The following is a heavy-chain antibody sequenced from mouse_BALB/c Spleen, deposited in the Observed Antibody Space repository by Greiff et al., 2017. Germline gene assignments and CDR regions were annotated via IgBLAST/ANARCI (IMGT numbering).Heavy chain of an antibody. CDR2: ISSGSSTI. D-gene: IGHD2-1*01. CDR1: GFTFSSFG. CDR3: ARSDGNYGDYFDY. V-gene: IGHV5-17*02. J-gene: IGHJ2*01. Sequence: EVMLVESGGGLVQPGGSRKLSCAASGFTFSSFGMHWVRQAPEKGLEWVAYISSGSSTIYYADTVKGRFTISRDNPKNTLFLQMTSLRSEDTAMYYCARSDGNYGDYFDYWGQGTTLTVSS.